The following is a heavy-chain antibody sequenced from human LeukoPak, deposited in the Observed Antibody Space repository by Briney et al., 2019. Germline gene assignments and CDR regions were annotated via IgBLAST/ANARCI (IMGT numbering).Heavy chain of an antibody. CDR2: INHSGST. CDR3: ASLRWPRLGWFDP. D-gene: IGHD5-12*01. CDR1: GGSFSGYY. J-gene: IGHJ5*02. Sequence: SETLSLTCAVYGGSFSGYYWSWTRQPPGKGLEWIGEINHSGSTNYNPSLKSRVTISVDTSKNQFSLKLSSVTAADTAVYYCASLRWPRLGWFDPWGQGTLVTVSS. V-gene: IGHV4-34*01.